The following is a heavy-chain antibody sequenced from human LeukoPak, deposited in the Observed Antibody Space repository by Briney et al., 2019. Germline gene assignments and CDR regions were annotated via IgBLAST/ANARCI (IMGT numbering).Heavy chain of an antibody. V-gene: IGHV4-30-4*01. CDR1: GDSISSGDYY. J-gene: IGHJ4*02. CDR3: ARQVVVAARRFILDY. CDR2: IYYSGST. Sequence: PSETLSLTCTVSGDSISSGDYYWSWIRQPPGKGLEWIGYIYYSGSTYYNPSLKSRVTISVDTSKNQFSLKLSSVTAADTAVYYCARQVVVAARRFILDYWGQGTLVTVSS. D-gene: IGHD6-6*01.